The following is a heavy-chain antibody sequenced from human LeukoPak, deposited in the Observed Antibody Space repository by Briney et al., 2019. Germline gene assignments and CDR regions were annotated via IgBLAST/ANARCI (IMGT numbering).Heavy chain of an antibody. CDR2: IIPIVGIT. CDR3: ARGPGDYGDFNWFDR. Sequence: SEKVSCKSSGGTFSTYAVTWVRQAPGQGLEWIGGIIPIVGITNYAQKFKGRVTITADESTSTVFMDLSSLRSEDMALYYCARGPGDYGDFNWFDRWGQGTLVTVSS. J-gene: IGHJ5*02. V-gene: IGHV1-69*10. CDR1: GGTFSTYA. D-gene: IGHD4-17*01.